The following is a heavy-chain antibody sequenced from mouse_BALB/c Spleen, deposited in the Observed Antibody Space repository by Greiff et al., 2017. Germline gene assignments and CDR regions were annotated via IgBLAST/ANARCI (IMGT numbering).Heavy chain of an antibody. CDR3: ARGVYGNFAWFAY. J-gene: IGHJ3*01. Sequence: EVQLVESGGGLVQPGGSRKLSCAASGFTFSSFGMHWVRQAPEKGLEWVAYISSGSSTIYYADTVKGRFTISRDNPKNTLLLQMTSLRSEDTAMYYCARGVYGNFAWFAYWGQGTLVTVSA. CDR1: GFTFSSFG. V-gene: IGHV5-17*02. D-gene: IGHD2-1*01. CDR2: ISSGSSTI.